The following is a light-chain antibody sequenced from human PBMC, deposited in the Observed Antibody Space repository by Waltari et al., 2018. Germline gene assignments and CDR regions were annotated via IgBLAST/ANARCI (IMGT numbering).Light chain of an antibody. CDR3: QQSYNSIRS. J-gene: IGKJ3*01. V-gene: IGKV1-39*01. CDR2: AAS. CDR1: RTVSTS. Sequence: DIQLTQSPSSLSASVGDRVTMTCRASRTVSTSLNWYQHRPGKAPKLLIYAASSVQSGVPSRFSGSGSGTDFSLTITELQPEDFATYYCQQSYNSIRSFGPGTKV.